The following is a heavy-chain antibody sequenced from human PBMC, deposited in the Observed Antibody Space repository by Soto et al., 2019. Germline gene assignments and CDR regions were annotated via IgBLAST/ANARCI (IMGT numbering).Heavy chain of an antibody. V-gene: IGHV3-7*05. Sequence: GGSLRLSCAASGFTFSSYWMSWVRQAPGKGLEWVANIKQDGSEKYYVDSVKGRFTISRDNAKNSLYLQMNSLRAEDTAVYYCAREESIMITFGGVNDYYYGMDVWGQGTTVTVSS. J-gene: IGHJ6*02. D-gene: IGHD3-16*01. CDR2: IKQDGSEK. CDR3: AREESIMITFGGVNDYYYGMDV. CDR1: GFTFSSYW.